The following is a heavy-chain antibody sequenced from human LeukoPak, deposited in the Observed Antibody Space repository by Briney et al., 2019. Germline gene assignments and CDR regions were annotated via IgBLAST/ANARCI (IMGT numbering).Heavy chain of an antibody. CDR1: GYTFTSYD. J-gene: IGHJ4*02. D-gene: IGHD6-6*01. V-gene: IGHV1-8*01. Sequence: ASVKVSCKASGYTFTSYDINWVRQATGQGLERMGWMNPNSGNTGYAQKFQGRVTMTRNTSISTAYMELSSLRSEDTAVYYCARVSGSSSSGDYWGQGTLVTVSS. CDR3: ARVSGSSSSGDY. CDR2: MNPNSGNT.